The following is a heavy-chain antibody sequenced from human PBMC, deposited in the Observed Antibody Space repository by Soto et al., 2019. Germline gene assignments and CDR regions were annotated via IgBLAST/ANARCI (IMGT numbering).Heavy chain of an antibody. D-gene: IGHD2-2*01. CDR2: MNPNSGNT. J-gene: IGHJ5*02. CDR3: ARGGEYQLGNWFDP. Sequence: QVQLVQSGAEVKKPGASVKVSCKASGYTFTSYDINWVRQATGQGLEWMGWMNPNSGNTGYAQKFQGRVTMTRNTXXSRAYMELSSLRSEDKAVYYCARGGEYQLGNWFDPWGQGTLVTVSS. CDR1: GYTFTSYD. V-gene: IGHV1-8*01.